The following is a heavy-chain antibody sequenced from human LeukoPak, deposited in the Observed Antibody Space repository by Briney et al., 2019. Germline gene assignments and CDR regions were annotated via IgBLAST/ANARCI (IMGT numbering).Heavy chain of an antibody. D-gene: IGHD3-22*01. CDR1: GFTFSSYA. J-gene: IGHJ4*02. Sequence: GGSLRLSCAASGFTFSSYALSWVRQAPGKGLEWVSAISGSGGSTHYADSVKGRFTISRDNSKNTLYLQMNSLRAEDTAVYYCAKDYQYYYDSSGYYIDYWGQGTLVTVSS. V-gene: IGHV3-23*01. CDR3: AKDYQYYYDSSGYYIDY. CDR2: ISGSGGST.